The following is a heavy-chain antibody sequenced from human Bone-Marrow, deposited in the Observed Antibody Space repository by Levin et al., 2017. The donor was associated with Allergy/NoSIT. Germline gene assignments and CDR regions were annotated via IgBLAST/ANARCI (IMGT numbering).Heavy chain of an antibody. V-gene: IGHV3-30*04. Sequence: GESLKISCAASGFTFSSYAMHWVRQAPGKGLEWVAVISYDGSNKYYADSVKGRFTISRDNSKNTLYLQMNSLRAEDTAVYYCARDEWIHGYGIYTPYYYYGMDGWGQGTTVTVSS. CDR1: GFTFSSYA. D-gene: IGHD5-18*01. CDR3: ARDEWIHGYGIYTPYYYYGMDG. CDR2: ISYDGSNK. J-gene: IGHJ6*02.